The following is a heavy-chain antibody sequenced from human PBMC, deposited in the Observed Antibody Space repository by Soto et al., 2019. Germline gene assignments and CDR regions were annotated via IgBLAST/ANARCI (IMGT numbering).Heavy chain of an antibody. J-gene: IGHJ6*04. D-gene: IGHD1-1*01. CDR1: GYTFSDYW. V-gene: IGHV5-10-1*01. CDR3: ARRIEAQTGYYYYALDV. Sequence: GESLKISCKVSGYTFSDYWIHWVRQTPGKGLEWMGRIDPTDSKAIYSPAFQGHVTISADKSITTIYLQWRSLKASDSAMYYCARRIEAQTGYYYYALDVWGEGTTVTVYS. CDR2: IDPTDSKA.